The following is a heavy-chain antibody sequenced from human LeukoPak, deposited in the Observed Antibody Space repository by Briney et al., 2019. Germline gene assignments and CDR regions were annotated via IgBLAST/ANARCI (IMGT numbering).Heavy chain of an antibody. Sequence: GGSLRLSCAASGFTFSSYNMNWVRQAPGKGLEWVSSISSSGSTIYYADSVKGRFTISRDNAKNSLYLQMNSLRAEDTAVYYCAELGITMIGGVWGKGTTVTISS. V-gene: IGHV3-48*04. D-gene: IGHD3-10*02. CDR2: ISSSGSTI. CDR3: AELGITMIGGV. CDR1: GFTFSSYN. J-gene: IGHJ6*04.